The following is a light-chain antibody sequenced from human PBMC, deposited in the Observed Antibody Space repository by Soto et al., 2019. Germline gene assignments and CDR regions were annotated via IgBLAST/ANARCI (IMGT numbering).Light chain of an antibody. CDR2: AAS. CDR1: QGISGF. V-gene: IGKV1-9*01. CDR3: QQLNSYPPWT. J-gene: IGKJ1*01. Sequence: DIQLTQSPSFLSASVGDRVTITCRASQGISGFLAWYQQKPGKAPQLLIYAASTLQSGVPSRFSGSGSGTEFTLTISSLQPGDFATYYCQQLNSYPPWTFGQGTKVEIK.